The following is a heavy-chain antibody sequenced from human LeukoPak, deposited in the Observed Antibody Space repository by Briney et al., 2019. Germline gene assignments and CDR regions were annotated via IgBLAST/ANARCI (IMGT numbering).Heavy chain of an antibody. CDR3: ARTYGSSGLGYFDL. CDR2: IYYSGST. V-gene: IGHV4-59*01. Sequence: PSETRSLTCTVSGGSISSYYWSWIRQPPGKGLEWIGYIYYSGSTNYSPSLKSRLTISVDTSKNQFSLKLSSVTAADTAVYYCARTYGSSGLGYFDLWGRGTLVTVSP. D-gene: IGHD6-13*01. CDR1: GGSISSYY. J-gene: IGHJ2*01.